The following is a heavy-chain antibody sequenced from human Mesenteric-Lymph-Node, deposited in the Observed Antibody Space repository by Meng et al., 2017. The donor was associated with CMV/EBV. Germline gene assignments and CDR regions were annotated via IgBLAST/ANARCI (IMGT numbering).Heavy chain of an antibody. J-gene: IGHJ5*02. CDR2: IYSGGST. CDR3: AKDRRSGQIDP. D-gene: IGHD3-10*01. V-gene: IGHV3-53*05. Sequence: GESLKISCAASGFTVSSNYMSWVRQAPGRGLEWVSIIYSGGSTYYADSVKGRFTISRDNSKNTRYLQMNSLRAEDTAVYYCAKDRRSGQIDPWGQGTLVTVSS. CDR1: GFTVSSNY.